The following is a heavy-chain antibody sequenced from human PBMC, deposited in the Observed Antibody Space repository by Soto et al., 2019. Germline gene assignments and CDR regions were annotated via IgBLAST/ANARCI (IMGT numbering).Heavy chain of an antibody. V-gene: IGHV3-23*01. J-gene: IGHJ4*01. CDR2: LSAGGTAT. Sequence: EVQLLESGGGLVQPGGSLRLSCAASGFIFSSSAMTWVRQAPGKGLEWVSGLSAGGTATYYADSVKGRFTISRDNSKNTPYLQVNSLRVEYTALYYCASAVGGSSYAYLPADWGHGTLVTVSS. CDR1: GFIFSSSA. D-gene: IGHD5-18*01. CDR3: ASAVGGSSYAYLPAD.